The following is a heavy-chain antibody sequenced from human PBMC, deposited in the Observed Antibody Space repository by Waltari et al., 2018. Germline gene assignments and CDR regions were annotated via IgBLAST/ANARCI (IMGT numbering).Heavy chain of an antibody. CDR3: ASLKLVVAFDAFDV. J-gene: IGHJ3*01. V-gene: IGHV3-74*01. CDR1: GFTFSDYW. CDR2: IKGDGSDT. D-gene: IGHD3-22*01. Sequence: EVQLVESGGGLVQPGGSLRLSGPVPGFTFSDYWMHWVRQVPGKGLVWVARIKGDGSDTIYADSVRGRFTISRDNAKNTLYLQMNSLRPEDTAVYYCASLKLVVAFDAFDVWGQGTMVTVSS.